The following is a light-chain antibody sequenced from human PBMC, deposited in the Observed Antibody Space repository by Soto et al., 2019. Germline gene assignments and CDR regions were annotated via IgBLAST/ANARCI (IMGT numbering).Light chain of an antibody. CDR1: QGISSH. Sequence: IQMNQSPSSLSASVGDRISITCRASQGISSHLNWYQQKPGIAPKLLIYSASSLQSGVPSRFSGSGSGTDFTLTISTLQPEDFATYYCQQYYSTPITFGQGTRLEIK. CDR3: QQYYSTPIT. CDR2: SAS. J-gene: IGKJ5*01. V-gene: IGKV1-39*01.